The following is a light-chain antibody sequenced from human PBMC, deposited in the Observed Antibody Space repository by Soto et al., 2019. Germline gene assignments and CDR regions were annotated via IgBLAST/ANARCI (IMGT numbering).Light chain of an antibody. CDR3: QQYGSSPLT. CDR2: GAS. V-gene: IGKV3-20*01. CDR1: QSVSGSY. Sequence: EIVLTQSPGTLSLSPGERATLSCRASQSVSGSYVAWYQQKPGQAPRLLIYGASGRATGIPDRFSGSGSGTGFTLTISRLEPEDLAVYYCQQYGSSPLTFGGGTKVDIK. J-gene: IGKJ4*01.